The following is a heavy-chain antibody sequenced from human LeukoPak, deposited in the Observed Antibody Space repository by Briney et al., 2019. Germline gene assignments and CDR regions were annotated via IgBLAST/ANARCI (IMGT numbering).Heavy chain of an antibody. CDR3: ARDLDYGENGAYFDY. V-gene: IGHV4-34*01. Sequence: SETLSLTCAVYGGSFSHYYWSWIRQPPGKGLEWIGEINHSGSTNYDPSLKSRVTISVDTSKNQFSLKLSSVTAADTAVYYCARDLDYGENGAYFDYWGQGTLVTVSS. CDR1: GGSFSHYY. CDR2: INHSGST. D-gene: IGHD4-17*01. J-gene: IGHJ4*02.